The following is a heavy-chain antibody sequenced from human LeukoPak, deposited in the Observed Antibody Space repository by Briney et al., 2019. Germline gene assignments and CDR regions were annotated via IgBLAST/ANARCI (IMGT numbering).Heavy chain of an antibody. D-gene: IGHD3-22*01. CDR3: AADSSGWNWFDP. J-gene: IGHJ5*02. CDR2: ISYHGSQK. V-gene: IGHV3-30*03. CDR1: GFTFGSYG. Sequence: GRSLRLSCAASGFTFGSYGMHWVRQAPGKGLEWVAVISYHGSQKYYVDSVRGRFTISRDNSKNTLFLQMNSLRTEDTAVYYCAADSSGWNWFDPWGQGTLVTVSS.